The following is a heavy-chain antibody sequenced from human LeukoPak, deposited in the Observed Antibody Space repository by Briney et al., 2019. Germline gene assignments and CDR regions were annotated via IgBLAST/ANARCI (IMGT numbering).Heavy chain of an antibody. D-gene: IGHD6-6*01. Sequence: GGSLRLSSTASGFSFSGHWMHWARQLPGKGLVWVSRISPTGSTTSYADSVKGRFTVSRDNAKNTPYLQVNNLRAEDTAVYYCARGPNSNWSGLDFWGQGTLLTVSS. V-gene: IGHV3-74*01. CDR2: ISPTGSTT. J-gene: IGHJ4*02. CDR3: ARGPNSNWSGLDF. CDR1: GFSFSGHW.